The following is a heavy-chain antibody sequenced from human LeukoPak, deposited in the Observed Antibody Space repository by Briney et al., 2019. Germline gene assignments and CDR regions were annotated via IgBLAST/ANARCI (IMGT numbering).Heavy chain of an antibody. CDR1: GGSISSGDYY. V-gene: IGHV4-30-4*01. D-gene: IGHD3-22*01. Sequence: SETLSLTCTVSGGSISSGDYYWSWIRQPPGKGLEWIGYIYYSGSTYYNPSLKSRVTISVDTSKNQFSLKLSSVTAADTAVYYCARQASYYDSSGYSTLFDYWGQGTLVTVSS. CDR3: ARQASYYDSSGYSTLFDY. CDR2: IYYSGST. J-gene: IGHJ4*02.